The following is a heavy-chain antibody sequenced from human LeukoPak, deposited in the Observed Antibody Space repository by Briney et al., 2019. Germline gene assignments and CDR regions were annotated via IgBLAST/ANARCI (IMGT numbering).Heavy chain of an antibody. CDR1: GFTFSSYA. CDR2: ISYDGSNK. J-gene: IGHJ4*02. Sequence: PGRSLRLSCAASGFTFSSYAMHWVRQAPGKGLEWVAVISYDGSNKYYADSVKGRFTISRDNSKNTLYLQMNSLRAEDTAVYYCAKEAGVVPAARYFDYWGQGTLVTVSS. V-gene: IGHV3-30-3*01. CDR3: AKEAGVVPAARYFDY. D-gene: IGHD2-2*01.